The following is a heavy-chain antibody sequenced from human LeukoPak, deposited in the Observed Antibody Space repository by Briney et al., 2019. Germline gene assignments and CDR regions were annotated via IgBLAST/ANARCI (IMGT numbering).Heavy chain of an antibody. V-gene: IGHV3-23*01. D-gene: IGHD3-3*01. CDR2: ISGSGGST. J-gene: IGHJ4*02. Sequence: GGSLRLSCAASGFTFSSYAMSWVRQAPGKGLEWVSAISGSGGSTYYADSVKGRFTISRDNSKNTLYLQMNSLRAEDTAVYYCAKDGAATYYDFWSGYYTAGYYFDYWGQGTLVTVSS. CDR3: AKDGAATYYDFWSGYYTAGYYFDY. CDR1: GFTFSSYA.